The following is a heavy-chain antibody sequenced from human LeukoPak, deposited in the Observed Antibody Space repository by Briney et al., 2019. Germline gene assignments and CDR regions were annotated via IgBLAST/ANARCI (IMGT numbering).Heavy chain of an antibody. CDR2: IYSGGST. CDR3: ARALTYYDILTGYYSYYFDY. CDR1: GFTFSDYY. Sequence: GGSLRLSCAASGFTFSDYYMSWIRQAPGKGLEWVSVIYSGGSTYYADSVKGRFTISRDNSKNTLYLQMNSLRAEDTAVYYCARALTYYDILTGYYSYYFDYWGQGTLVTVSS. D-gene: IGHD3-9*01. J-gene: IGHJ4*02. V-gene: IGHV3-53*01.